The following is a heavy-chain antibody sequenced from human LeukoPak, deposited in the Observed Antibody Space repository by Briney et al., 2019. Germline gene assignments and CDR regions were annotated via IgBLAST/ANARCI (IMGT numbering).Heavy chain of an antibody. J-gene: IGHJ5*02. D-gene: IGHD3-10*01. V-gene: IGHV4-34*01. CDR1: GGSFNSYS. CDR3: ARESYLDWLDP. CDR2: VTHGGST. Sequence: PSETLSLTCAVHGGSFNSYSWSWLRQPPGKGLEWIGEVTHGGSTNYNPSLKSRVTISVDTSRNQFSLKLTSVTAADRGVYYCARESYLDWLDPWSQGTLVTVSS.